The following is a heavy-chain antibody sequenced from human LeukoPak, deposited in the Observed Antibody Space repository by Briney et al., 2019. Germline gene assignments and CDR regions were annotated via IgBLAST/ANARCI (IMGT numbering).Heavy chain of an antibody. CDR3: ARENYYDSSGYSPNDY. Sequence: PGGSLRLSCAASGFTFSSYSMNWVRQAPGKGLEWVSSISSSSSYIYYADSVKGRFTISRDNAKNSLYLQMNSLRAEDTAVYYCARENYYDSSGYSPNDYWGQGTLVTVSS. D-gene: IGHD3-22*01. CDR1: GFTFSSYS. J-gene: IGHJ4*02. CDR2: ISSSSSYI. V-gene: IGHV3-21*01.